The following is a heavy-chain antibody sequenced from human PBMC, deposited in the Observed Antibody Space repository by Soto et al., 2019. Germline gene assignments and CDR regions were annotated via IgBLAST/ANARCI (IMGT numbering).Heavy chain of an antibody. D-gene: IGHD6-13*01. J-gene: IGHJ6*02. CDR2: TYPGDSDT. Sequence: PGESLKISCKGSGYSFTNYWIGWVRQMPGKGLEWMGITYPGDSDTRYSPSFQGQVTISADKSISTAYLQWSSLKASDTAMYYCARTAQQLVPIPYYYGMDVWGQGTTVTVSS. CDR1: GYSFTNYW. CDR3: ARTAQQLVPIPYYYGMDV. V-gene: IGHV5-51*01.